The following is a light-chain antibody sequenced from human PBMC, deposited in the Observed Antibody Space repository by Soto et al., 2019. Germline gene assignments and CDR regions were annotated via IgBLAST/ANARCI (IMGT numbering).Light chain of an antibody. CDR3: NSYAGINFLV. V-gene: IGLV2-14*01. Sequence: QAVLTQPAAVSGSPGQSITISCTGTSSDVGGYDYVSWYQQHPGKAPKLMIYDVSDRPLGVSNRLSGSKSGNTAYLTISGLQAEEEANYYCNSYAGINFLVFGGGTKLTVL. J-gene: IGLJ2*01. CDR1: SSDVGGYDY. CDR2: DVS.